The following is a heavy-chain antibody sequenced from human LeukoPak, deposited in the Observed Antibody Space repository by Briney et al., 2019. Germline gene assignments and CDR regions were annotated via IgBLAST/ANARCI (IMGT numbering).Heavy chain of an antibody. D-gene: IGHD3-10*01. Sequence: PSETLSLTCAVYGGSFSGYYWSWIRQPPGKGLEWTGEINHSGSTNYNPSLKSRVTISVDTSKNQFSLKLSSVTAADTAVYYCARGLSYYYGSGSYSYWGQGTLVTVSS. CDR2: INHSGST. V-gene: IGHV4-34*01. CDR1: GGSFSGYY. CDR3: ARGLSYYYGSGSYSY. J-gene: IGHJ4*02.